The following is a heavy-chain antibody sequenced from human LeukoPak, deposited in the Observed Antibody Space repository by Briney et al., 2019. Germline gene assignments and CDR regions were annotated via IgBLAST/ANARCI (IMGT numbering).Heavy chain of an antibody. CDR1: GFTFSTYW. D-gene: IGHD3-22*01. CDR2: INSDGSST. CDR3: ARSYYYDSSHTVDY. J-gene: IGHJ4*02. Sequence: GGSLRLSCAASGFTFSTYWMHWVRQAPGKGLVWVSGINSDGSSTSYADSVKGRFTISRDNAKNTLYLQMNSLRAEDTAVYYCARSYYYDSSHTVDYWGQGTLVTVSS. V-gene: IGHV3-74*01.